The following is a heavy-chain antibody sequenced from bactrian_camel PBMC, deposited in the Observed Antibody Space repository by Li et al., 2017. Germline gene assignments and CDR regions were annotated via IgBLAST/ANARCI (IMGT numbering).Heavy chain of an antibody. J-gene: IGHJ4*01. CDR1: DDIYDFTAYS. D-gene: IGHD5*01. Sequence: QLVESGGGSVPAGGSLTLSCVVTDDIYDFTAYSLAWFRQAPGKGREWVSRINSFGETTYYRDSVKGRFTISRDNAKDTVYLQMNNLKPENTAVYYCARDPTVPPRGKGTQVTDS. V-gene: IGHV3S25*01. CDR3: ARDPTVPP. CDR2: INSFGETT.